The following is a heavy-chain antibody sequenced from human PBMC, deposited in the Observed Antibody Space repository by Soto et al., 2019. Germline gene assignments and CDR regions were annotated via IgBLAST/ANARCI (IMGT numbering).Heavy chain of an antibody. J-gene: IGHJ4*02. CDR3: AKDGAFHGVVTAKYPNYYFDY. V-gene: IGHV3-23*01. Sequence: GGSLRLSCAASGFTFSSYAMSWVRQAPGKGLEWVSAISGSGGSTYYADSVKGRFTISRDNSKNTLYLQMNSLRAEDTAVYYCAKDGAFHGVVTAKYPNYYFDYWGQGTLVTVSS. CDR2: ISGSGGST. CDR1: GFTFSSYA. D-gene: IGHD3-3*01.